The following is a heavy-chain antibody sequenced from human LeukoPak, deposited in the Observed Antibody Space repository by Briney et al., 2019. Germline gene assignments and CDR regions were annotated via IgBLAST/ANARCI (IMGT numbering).Heavy chain of an antibody. V-gene: IGHV4-59*01. Sequence: SETLSLTCTVSGGSISSYYWSWIRQPPGKGLEWIGYIYYSGSTNYNPSPKSRVTIPVDTSKNQFSLKLSSVTAADTAVYYCARVKGRDWFDPWGQGTLVTVSS. CDR3: ARVKGRDWFDP. D-gene: IGHD2-15*01. CDR2: IYYSGST. CDR1: GGSISSYY. J-gene: IGHJ5*02.